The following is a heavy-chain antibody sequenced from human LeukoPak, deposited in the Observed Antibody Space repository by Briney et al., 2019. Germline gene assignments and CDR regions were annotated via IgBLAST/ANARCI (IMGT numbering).Heavy chain of an antibody. J-gene: IGHJ4*02. CDR3: ARGSLVHYYGSGSYRTRAGFDY. V-gene: IGHV3-48*03. CDR1: GFTFSSYE. D-gene: IGHD3-10*01. CDR2: ISSSGSTI. Sequence: GGSLRLSCAASGFTFSSYEMNWVRQAPGKGLEWVSYISSSGSTIYYADSVKGRFTIPRDNSKNTLYLQMNSLRAEDTAVYYCARGSLVHYYGSGSYRTRAGFDYWGQGTLVTVSS.